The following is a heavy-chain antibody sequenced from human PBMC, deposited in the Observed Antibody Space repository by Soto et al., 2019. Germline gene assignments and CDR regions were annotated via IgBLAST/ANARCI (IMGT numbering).Heavy chain of an antibody. CDR2: ISYDGSNK. D-gene: IGHD6-13*01. CDR3: AKGVKGISEEDY. Sequence: QVQLVESGGGVVQPGRSLRLSCAASGFTFSSYGMHWVRQAPGKGLEWVAVISYDGSNKYYADSVKGRFTISRDNSKNTLYLQMNSLRAEDTAVYYCAKGVKGISEEDYWGQGTLVTVSS. CDR1: GFTFSSYG. V-gene: IGHV3-30*18. J-gene: IGHJ4*02.